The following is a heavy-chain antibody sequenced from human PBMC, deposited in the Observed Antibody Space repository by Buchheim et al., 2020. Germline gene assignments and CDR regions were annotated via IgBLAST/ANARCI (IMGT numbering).Heavy chain of an antibody. CDR1: GFSLSTSGMR. CDR2: IDWDDDK. CDR3: ARIAEEEYYFDY. V-gene: IGHV2-70*04. J-gene: IGHJ4*02. Sequence: QVTLKESGPALVKPTQTLTLTCTFSGFSLSTSGMRVSWIRQPPGKALEWLARIDWDDDKFYSTSLKTRLTISKATSKNQVFLTMTNMDPVDTATYYCARIAEEEYYFDYWGQGTL.